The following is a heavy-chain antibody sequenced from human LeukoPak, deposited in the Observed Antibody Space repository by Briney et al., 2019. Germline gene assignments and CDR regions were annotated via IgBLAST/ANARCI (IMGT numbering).Heavy chain of an antibody. Sequence: GGSLRLSCAASGFTFSNYAMHWVRQAPGKGLEYVSVINSNGNTTFYANSVKGRFTISRDNSKNTLYLQMGSLGADDMGVYYCARALYTGNNLLFDCWGQGTQVTVSS. CDR3: ARALYTGNNLLFDC. D-gene: IGHD1-26*01. CDR2: INSNGNTT. J-gene: IGHJ4*02. V-gene: IGHV3-64*01. CDR1: GFTFSNYA.